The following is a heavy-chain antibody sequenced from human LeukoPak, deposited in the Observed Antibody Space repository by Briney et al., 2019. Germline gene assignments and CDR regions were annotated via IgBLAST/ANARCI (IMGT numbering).Heavy chain of an antibody. V-gene: IGHV4-4*07. CDR1: GGSISGYY. Sequence: SETLSLTCTVSGGSISGYYWTWLRQPAGKGLGWIGRIFSSGSTNYNPSLKSRVTMSVDTSKNQFSLKVSSVTAADTALYHCARVLHGDYKYYFGYWGQGTLVTVSS. CDR3: ARVLHGDYKYYFGY. CDR2: IFSSGST. D-gene: IGHD4-17*01. J-gene: IGHJ4*02.